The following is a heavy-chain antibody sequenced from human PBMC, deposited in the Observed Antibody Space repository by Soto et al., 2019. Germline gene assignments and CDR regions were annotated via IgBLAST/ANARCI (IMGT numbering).Heavy chain of an antibody. CDR2: IHSDGST. V-gene: IGHV3-66*01. CDR1: GFTVSSNY. J-gene: IGHJ5*02. Sequence: EVQLVESGGGSVQPGGSLRLSCAASGFTVSSNYLTWVRQAPGKGLEWVSVIHSDGSTYYADSVTGRFTISRDNSENTMYLQMNSLRAEDTAVYYCARDRLRGFSNWFDPWGQGTLVTVSS. CDR3: ARDRLRGFSNWFDP. D-gene: IGHD3-10*01.